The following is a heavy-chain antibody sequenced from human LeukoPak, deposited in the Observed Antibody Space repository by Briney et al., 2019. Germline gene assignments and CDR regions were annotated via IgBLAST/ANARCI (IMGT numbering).Heavy chain of an antibody. D-gene: IGHD6-13*01. CDR2: INGDGSTT. Sequence: GGSLRLSCAASGFTFSSSWMHWVRQSPEKGLVWVARINGDGSTTSFADSVKGRFTISRDNSKNTLYLQMNSLRAEDTAVYYCAIAAAILMGGFDIWGQGTMVTVSS. V-gene: IGHV3-74*01. CDR1: GFTFSSSW. J-gene: IGHJ3*02. CDR3: AIAAAILMGGFDI.